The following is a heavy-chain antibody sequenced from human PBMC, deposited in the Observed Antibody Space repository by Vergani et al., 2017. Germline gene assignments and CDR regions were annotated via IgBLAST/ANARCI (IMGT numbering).Heavy chain of an antibody. CDR2: IPHSGDT. Sequence: VQLQESGPGRVKPSETLSLTCDVSDSSIMTNPYWGWFRKSPGKGLEWIGCIPHSGDTHYNSSLKSRVSISIVSSSKFSLSLTSVTAADTAIYYCARHRGSGGFFPSSYFYGMGVWGHGTTVTVSS. D-gene: IGHD3-10*01. CDR3: ARHRGSGGFFPSSYFYGMGV. V-gene: IGHV4-38-2*01. J-gene: IGHJ6*02. CDR1: DSSIMTNPY.